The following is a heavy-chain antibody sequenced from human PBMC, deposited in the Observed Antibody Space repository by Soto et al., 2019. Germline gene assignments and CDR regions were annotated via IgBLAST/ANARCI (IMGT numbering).Heavy chain of an antibody. CDR1: GYTFTSYG. CDR3: ARDMLLRELLPPGYYGMDV. V-gene: IGHV1-18*01. CDR2: ISAYNGNT. Sequence: ASVKVSCKASGYTFTSYGISWVRQAPGQGLEWMGWISAYNGNTNYAQKLQGRVTMTTDTSTSTAYMELRSLRSDDTAVYYCARDMLLRELLPPGYYGMDVWGQGTTVTVSS. D-gene: IGHD1-26*01. J-gene: IGHJ6*02.